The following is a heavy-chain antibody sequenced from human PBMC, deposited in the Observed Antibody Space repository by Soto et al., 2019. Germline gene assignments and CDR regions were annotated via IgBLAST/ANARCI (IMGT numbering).Heavy chain of an antibody. CDR2: IDWDDDK. Sequence: SGPMPGYPHQNPTIAGTFSGFPLPPCGMNVSWIPQPPGKALEWLARIDWDDDKYYSTSLKTRLTISKDTSKNQVVLTMTNMDPVDTATYYCARTNNDYGEGPFDYWGQGTLVTVSS. V-gene: IGHV2-70*11. CDR1: GFPLPPCGMN. J-gene: IGHJ4*02. CDR3: ARTNNDYGEGPFDY. D-gene: IGHD4-17*01.